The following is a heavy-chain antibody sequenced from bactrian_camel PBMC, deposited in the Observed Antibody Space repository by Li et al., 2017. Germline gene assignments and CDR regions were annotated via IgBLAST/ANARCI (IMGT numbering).Heavy chain of an antibody. D-gene: IGHD5*01. CDR2: IYTQDGRT. Sequence: QVQLVESGGASVQAGGSLRLSCTTSGYTESYYYMGWFRQAPGKEREGVASIYTQDGRTAYADSVKGRFTISQDNANNTLHLHMNNLKAEDTGMYYCAAQFSRRLGGTWGPILLSNEYDYWGQGTQVTVS. V-gene: IGHV3S1*01. CDR3: AAQFSRRLGGTWGPILLSNEYDY. J-gene: IGHJ4*01. CDR1: GYTESYYY.